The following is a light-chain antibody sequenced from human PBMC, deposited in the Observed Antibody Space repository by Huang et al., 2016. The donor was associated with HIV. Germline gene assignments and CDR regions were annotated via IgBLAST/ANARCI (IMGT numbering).Light chain of an antibody. Sequence: DIQMTQSPSTLSASVGDRVTITCRASQSFDSYLAWYQQKPGKAPKLLIYDASSLDSGVPSSFSGSGSGTEFTLTISSLQPDNFATYYCQQYHSYPGTFGQGTKVEIK. V-gene: IGKV1-5*01. CDR2: DAS. CDR3: QQYHSYPGT. J-gene: IGKJ1*01. CDR1: QSFDSY.